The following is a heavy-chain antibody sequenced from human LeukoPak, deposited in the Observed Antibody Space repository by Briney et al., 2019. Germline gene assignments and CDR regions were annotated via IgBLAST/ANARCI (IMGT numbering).Heavy chain of an antibody. CDR2: IRYDGNNK. J-gene: IGHJ4*02. V-gene: IGHV3-30*02. CDR3: ARLYSGYDLSYYDY. CDR1: GFTFSSYC. Sequence: PGGSLRLSCAASGFTFSSYCMHWVRQAPGKGLGWVAFIRYDGNNKYYADSVKGRFTIPRDNSKNTLYLQMNSLRAEDTAVYYCARLYSGYDLSYYDYWGQGTLVTVSS. D-gene: IGHD5-12*01.